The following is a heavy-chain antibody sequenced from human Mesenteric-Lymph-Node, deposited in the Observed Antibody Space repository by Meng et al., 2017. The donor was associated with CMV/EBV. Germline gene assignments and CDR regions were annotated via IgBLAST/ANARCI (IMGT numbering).Heavy chain of an antibody. CDR1: GFTFSSYW. D-gene: IGHD3-10*01. CDR3: ARSFFGSGSYYSQY. V-gene: IGHV3-7*01. J-gene: IGHJ4*02. Sequence: GGSLRLSCAASGFTFSSYWMSWVRQAPGKALERVANIKQDGSEIYYVNSVKGRFTISGDNAKNSLYLQISSLRAEDTAVYYCARSFFGSGSYYSQYWGQGTLVTVSS. CDR2: IKQDGSEI.